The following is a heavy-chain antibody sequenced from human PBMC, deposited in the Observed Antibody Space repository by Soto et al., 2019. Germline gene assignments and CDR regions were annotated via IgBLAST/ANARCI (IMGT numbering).Heavy chain of an antibody. CDR2: IQSGGAT. CDR3: ARDDVRCHGGRCYGVPLNF. Sequence: EVHLVESGGGLVQPGGSLRLSCAASGFTVSSKYMSWVRQAPGKGLEWVSLIQSGGATYYADSVKGRFTISRDTSENTLHLQMDSRRAEDTAVYYCARDDVRCHGGRCYGVPLNFWGKGTTVTVSS. D-gene: IGHD2-15*01. J-gene: IGHJ6*04. V-gene: IGHV3-66*01. CDR1: GFTVSSKY.